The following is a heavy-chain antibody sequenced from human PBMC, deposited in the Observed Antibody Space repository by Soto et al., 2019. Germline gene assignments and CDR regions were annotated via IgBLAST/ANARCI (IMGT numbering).Heavy chain of an antibody. J-gene: IGHJ4*02. CDR3: AREDGVVGSSSAFDH. D-gene: IGHD1-26*01. V-gene: IGHV3-21*01. CDR1: GFTFSTYT. Sequence: CVFSGFTFSTYTMNWVRQAPGKGLEWVSSINGRSNYVYYADSVKGRFTISRGNAKNSLYLQMNRLRAEDTAIYYCAREDGVVGSSSAFDHWGLGTLVTVSS. CDR2: INGRSNYV.